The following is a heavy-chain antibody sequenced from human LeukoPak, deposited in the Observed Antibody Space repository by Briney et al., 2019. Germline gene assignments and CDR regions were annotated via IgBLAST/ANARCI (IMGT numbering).Heavy chain of an antibody. J-gene: IGHJ4*02. CDR1: GYSISSGYY. CDR3: ARAGQWLGNVDY. CDR2: IYHSGST. D-gene: IGHD6-19*01. Sequence: SETLSLTCTVSGYSISSGYYWGWIRQPPGKGLEWIGSIYHSGSTYYNPSLKSRVTISVDTSKNLFSLKLTSVTAADTAVYYCARAGQWLGNVDYWGQGTLVTVSS. V-gene: IGHV4-38-2*02.